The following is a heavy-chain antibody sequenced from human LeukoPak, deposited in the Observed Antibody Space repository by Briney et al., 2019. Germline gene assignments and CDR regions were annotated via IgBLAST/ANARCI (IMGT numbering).Heavy chain of an antibody. CDR1: GFSFSRFG. D-gene: IGHD4-17*01. Sequence: GGSLRLSCAGSGFSFSRFGMHWVRQAPGKGLEWVAFIRYDGNNKYYADSVKGRFTISGDNSKNVLYLQMNSLRVEDTAVYYCAEDRPVYGDQPKYFDYWGQGTLVTVSS. V-gene: IGHV3-30*02. CDR3: AEDRPVYGDQPKYFDY. CDR2: IRYDGNNK. J-gene: IGHJ4*02.